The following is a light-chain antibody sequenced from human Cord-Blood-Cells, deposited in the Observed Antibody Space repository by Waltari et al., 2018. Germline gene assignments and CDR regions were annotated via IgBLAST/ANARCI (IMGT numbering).Light chain of an antibody. J-gene: IGKJ3*01. V-gene: IGKV1-39*01. CDR2: AGS. Sequence: DIQMTQSTCSLTASVGDRGTMTCRASPSISSELHWSRQKPGKAPKLLIYAGSSLQSGVPSRFSGSGSGTYFTLTSSRLQPEDFATYYCQQSYNTPRTFGPGTKVDIK. CDR3: QQSYNTPRT. CDR1: PSISSE.